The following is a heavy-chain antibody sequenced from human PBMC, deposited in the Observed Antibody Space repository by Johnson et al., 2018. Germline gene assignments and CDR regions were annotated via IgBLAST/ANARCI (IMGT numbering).Heavy chain of an antibody. Sequence: QVQLVESGAEVKKPGASVKVSCKASGYTFTSYDINWVRQATGQGLEWMGWMNPNSGNTGYAQKFQGRVTMTRNTSISTAYMELSSLRSEDTAVYYWARGTTVTTQYYMDVWGKGTTVTVAS. CDR2: MNPNSGNT. D-gene: IGHD4-17*01. J-gene: IGHJ6*03. CDR3: ARGTTVTTQYYMDV. CDR1: GYTFTSYD. V-gene: IGHV1-8*01.